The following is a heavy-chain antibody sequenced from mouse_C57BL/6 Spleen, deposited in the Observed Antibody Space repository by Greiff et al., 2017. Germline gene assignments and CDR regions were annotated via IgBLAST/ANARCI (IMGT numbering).Heavy chain of an antibody. CDR1: GFTFSSYG. Sequence: EVKVVESGGDLVKPGGSLKLSCAASGFTFSSYGMSWVRQTPDKRLEWVATISSGGSYTYYPDSVKGRFTITRDNAKNTLYLQMSRLKSEDTAIYYCARQDTLYFYYAMDCWGQGASVTVSS. CDR2: ISSGGSYT. D-gene: IGHD2-1*01. CDR3: ARQDTLYFYYAMDC. J-gene: IGHJ4*01. V-gene: IGHV5-6*01.